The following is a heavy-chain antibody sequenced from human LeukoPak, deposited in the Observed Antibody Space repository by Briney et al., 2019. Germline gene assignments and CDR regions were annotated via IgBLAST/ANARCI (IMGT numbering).Heavy chain of an antibody. CDR2: IYYSGST. J-gene: IGHJ4*02. CDR3: ARGHPLLWFGELSGYYFDY. D-gene: IGHD3-10*01. V-gene: IGHV4-59*01. Sequence: SGTLSLTCTVSGGSISSYYWSWIRQPPGKGLEWIGYIYYSGSTNYNPSLKSRVTISVDTSKNQFSLKLSSVTAADTAVYYCARGHPLLWFGELSGYYFDYWGQGTLVTVSS. CDR1: GGSISSYY.